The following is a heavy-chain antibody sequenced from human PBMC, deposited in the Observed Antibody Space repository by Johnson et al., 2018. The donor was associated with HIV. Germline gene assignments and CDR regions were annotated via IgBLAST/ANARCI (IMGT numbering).Heavy chain of an antibody. J-gene: IGHJ3*01. D-gene: IGHD2-2*01. Sequence: VQLVESGGGLVQPGGSLRLSCAASGFTFSDHYMDWVRQAPGKGLEWVGRVRKRVNSYTTEYAASVRGRFTISRDDSKNSLCLQMNSLKTEDNAVYYCARAKYGGAFDVWGQGTMVSVSS. CDR2: VRKRVNSYTT. CDR3: ARAKYGGAFDV. V-gene: IGHV3-72*01. CDR1: GFTFSDHY.